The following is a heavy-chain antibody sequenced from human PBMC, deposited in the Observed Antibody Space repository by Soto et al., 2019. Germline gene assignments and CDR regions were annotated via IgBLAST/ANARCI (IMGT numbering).Heavy chain of an antibody. CDR3: ARASVVVPAAIVGRCSYYMDV. V-gene: IGHV3-20*01. D-gene: IGHD2-2*02. Sequence: EVQLVESGGGVVRPGGSLRLSCAASGFTFDDYGMSWVRQAPGKGLEWVAGINWNGGSTGYADSVKGRFTISRDNDKNYLYLQMNSLRYADTALYHCARASVVVPAAIVGRCSYYMDVLGKGTTVTVSS. CDR1: GFTFDDYG. CDR2: INWNGGST. J-gene: IGHJ6*03.